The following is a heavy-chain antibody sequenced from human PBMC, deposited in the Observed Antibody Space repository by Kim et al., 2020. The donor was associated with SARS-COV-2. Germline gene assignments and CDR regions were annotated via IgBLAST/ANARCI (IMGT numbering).Heavy chain of an antibody. D-gene: IGHD6-13*01. J-gene: IGHJ5*02. Sequence: DAVKGRFIISRDNSKNTLYLQMNSLRAEDTAIYYCAKEWQQLVSRNWFDPWGQGTLVTVSS. CDR3: AKEWQQLVSRNWFDP. V-gene: IGHV3-23*01.